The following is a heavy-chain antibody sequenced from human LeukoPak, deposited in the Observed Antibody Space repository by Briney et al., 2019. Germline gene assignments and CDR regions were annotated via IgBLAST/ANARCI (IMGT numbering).Heavy chain of an antibody. D-gene: IGHD3-16*02. V-gene: IGHV4-34*01. Sequence: SETLSLTCAVYGGSFSGYYWSWIRQPPGKGLEWIGEINHSGCTNYNPSLKSRVTISVDTSKNQFSLKLSSVTAADTAVYYCARAFWGGYRYNRPPRGTASYYYYYGMDVWGQGTTVTVSS. CDR3: ARAFWGGYRYNRPPRGTASYYYYYGMDV. CDR1: GGSFSGYY. CDR2: INHSGCT. J-gene: IGHJ6*02.